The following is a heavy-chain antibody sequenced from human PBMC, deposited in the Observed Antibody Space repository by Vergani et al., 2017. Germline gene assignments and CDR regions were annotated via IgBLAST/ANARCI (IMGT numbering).Heavy chain of an antibody. J-gene: IGHJ4*02. V-gene: IGHV4-31*03. D-gene: IGHD2-2*01. CDR1: GDSISSGVYY. CDR2: IYSTGST. Sequence: QVPLQASGPVLVKPSQTLSLTCSVSGDSISSGVYYWNWIRQHPGKGLEWIGYIYSTGSTHHNPSLRRRINMSVDTSKNQFSLKLNSVTAADTAMYYCARMGGYXEGDAFRIGYFDSWGPGILVTVSS. CDR3: ARMGGYXEGDAFRIGYFDS.